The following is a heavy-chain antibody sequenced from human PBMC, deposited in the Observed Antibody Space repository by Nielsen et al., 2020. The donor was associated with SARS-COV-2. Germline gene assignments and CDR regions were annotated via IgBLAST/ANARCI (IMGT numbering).Heavy chain of an antibody. CDR3: ARDSGSYLEDVGFDY. CDR1: DYSFRDYG. CDR2: IRAYTANT. Sequence: ASVKVSCKASDYSFRDYGISWVRQAPGQGLEWMGWIRAYTANTNYAQKFQGRVTMTTDTSTSTAYMELRGLRSDDTAVYFCARDSGSYLEDVGFDYWGQGTLVTVSS. V-gene: IGHV1-18*01. J-gene: IGHJ4*02. D-gene: IGHD1-26*01.